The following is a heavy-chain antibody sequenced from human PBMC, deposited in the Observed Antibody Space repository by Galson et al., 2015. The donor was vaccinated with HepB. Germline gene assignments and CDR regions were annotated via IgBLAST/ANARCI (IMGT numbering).Heavy chain of an antibody. CDR2: ITWDDDK. CDR3: ARIVAVPHYKYYGMDV. CDR1: GFSLTTNGMC. V-gene: IGHV2-70*11. Sequence: PALVKPTQTLTLTCSFSGFSLTTNGMCVNWIRQPPGKALEWLARITWDDDKYYSTSLKTRLTISKDTSKNQVVLTMTNMDPVDTATYYCARIVAVPHYKYYGMDVWGQGTTVTVSS. D-gene: IGHD1-1*01. J-gene: IGHJ6*02.